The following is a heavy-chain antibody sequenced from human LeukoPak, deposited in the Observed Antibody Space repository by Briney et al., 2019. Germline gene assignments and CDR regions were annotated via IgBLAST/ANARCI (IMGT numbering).Heavy chain of an antibody. CDR2: IYSGGST. CDR3: ARGGDGSGSYFYYYYYMDV. J-gene: IGHJ6*03. CDR1: GFTVSSNY. D-gene: IGHD3-10*01. V-gene: IGHV3-53*01. Sequence: GGSLRLSCAASGFTVSSNYMNWVRQAPGKGLEWVSVIYSGGSTYYADSVKGRFTISRDNSKNTLYLQMNSLRAEDTAVYYCARGGDGSGSYFYYYYYMDVWGKGTTVTISS.